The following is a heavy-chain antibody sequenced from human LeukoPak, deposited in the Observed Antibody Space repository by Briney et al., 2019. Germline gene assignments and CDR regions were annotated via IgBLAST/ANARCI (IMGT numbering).Heavy chain of an antibody. V-gene: IGHV4-59*01. CDR3: ARGSYDSSGYDYGSWFDP. D-gene: IGHD3-22*01. J-gene: IGHJ5*02. Sequence: PSETLSLTCTVSGGSISSYYWSWIRQPPGKGLEWIGYIYYSGSTNYNPSLKSRVTISVDTSKNQFSLELSSVTAADTAVYYCARGSYDSSGYDYGSWFDPWGQGTLVTVSS. CDR1: GGSISSYY. CDR2: IYYSGST.